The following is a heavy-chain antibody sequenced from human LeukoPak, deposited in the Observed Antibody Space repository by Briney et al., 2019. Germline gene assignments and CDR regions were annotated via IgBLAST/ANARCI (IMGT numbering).Heavy chain of an antibody. CDR2: IVVNSGNT. D-gene: IGHD3-22*01. J-gene: IGHJ4*02. Sequence: ASVKVSCKASGFTFSSPVMKWVRQARGQRLEWIGWIVVNSGNTNYAQKFQERVTITRDMSTSTAYMELSSLTSEDTAVYYCAAERHDSSGYYYFDYWGQGTLVTVSS. CDR3: AAERHDSSGYYYFDY. V-gene: IGHV1-58*02. CDR1: GFTFSSPV.